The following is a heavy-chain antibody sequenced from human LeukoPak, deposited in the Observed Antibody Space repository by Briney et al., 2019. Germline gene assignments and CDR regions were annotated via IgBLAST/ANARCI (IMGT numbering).Heavy chain of an antibody. D-gene: IGHD2-2*01. CDR3: ARGLLHTTSTEIAY. CDR2: INTDGSYT. Sequence: RGSLRLSCAVSGFTSSNYWMYWVRKAPGKGLMWVSRINTDGSYTTYAASVKGRFTISRDNADNTLYLQMDSLRADDTAVYYCARGLLHTTSTEIAYWGQGTLVSVSS. V-gene: IGHV3-74*01. CDR1: GFTSSNYW. J-gene: IGHJ4*02.